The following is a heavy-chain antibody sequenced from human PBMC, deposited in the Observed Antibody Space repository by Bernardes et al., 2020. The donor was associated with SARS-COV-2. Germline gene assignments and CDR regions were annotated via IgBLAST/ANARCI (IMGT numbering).Heavy chain of an antibody. CDR2: ISGSGVLK. D-gene: IGHD3-22*01. CDR1: GFTFGSSV. J-gene: IGHJ4*02. V-gene: IGHV3-23*01. CDR3: VKDFDTDSGYRLPYYFDY. Sequence: GGSLRLSCAASGFTFGSSVMSWVRQSPGKDLEWVAGISGSGVLKYYADSVRGRFTISRENSKNKVDLQMTSLTDEDTAVYYCVKDFDTDSGYRLPYYFDYWGQGTLVTVSA.